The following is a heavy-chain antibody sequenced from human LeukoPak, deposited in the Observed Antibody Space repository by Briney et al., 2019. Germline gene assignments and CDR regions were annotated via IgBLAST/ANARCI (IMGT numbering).Heavy chain of an antibody. Sequence: GASVKVSCKVSGYTLTELSMHWVRQAPGKGLEWMGGFDPEDGETIYAQKFQGRVTVTEDTSTDTAYMELSSLRSEDTAVYYCATLQWELEYWGQGTLVTVSS. J-gene: IGHJ4*02. CDR1: GYTLTELS. CDR2: FDPEDGET. CDR3: ATLQWELEY. V-gene: IGHV1-24*01. D-gene: IGHD1-26*01.